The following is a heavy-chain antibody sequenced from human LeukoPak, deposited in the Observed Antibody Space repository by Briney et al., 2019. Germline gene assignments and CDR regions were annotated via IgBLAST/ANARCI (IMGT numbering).Heavy chain of an antibody. J-gene: IGHJ4*02. CDR3: AKTPPAKYKWNHSRLDY. D-gene: IGHD1-14*01. Sequence: GRSLRLSCAASGFTFSSYGMHWVRQAPGKGLEWVAVISYDGSNKYYADSVKGRFTISRDNSKNTLYLQMNSLRAEDTAVYYCAKTPPAKYKWNHSRLDYWGQGTLVTVSS. CDR2: ISYDGSNK. V-gene: IGHV3-30*18. CDR1: GFTFSSYG.